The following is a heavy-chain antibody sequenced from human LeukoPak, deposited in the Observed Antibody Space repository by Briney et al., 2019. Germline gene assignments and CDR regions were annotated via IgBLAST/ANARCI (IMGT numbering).Heavy chain of an antibody. D-gene: IGHD1-1*01. CDR2: IFYTGAS. Sequence: SETLSLTCSVSGDSISSTLYYWGWIRQPPGKGLEWTGSIFYTGASSYSPSLKSRVTIFVDTSKSHFSLNLRSVSAADTAVYYCARGPVRARYYFDFWGQGTLVTVSS. CDR3: ARGPVRARYYFDF. CDR1: GDSISSTLYY. J-gene: IGHJ4*02. V-gene: IGHV4-39*02.